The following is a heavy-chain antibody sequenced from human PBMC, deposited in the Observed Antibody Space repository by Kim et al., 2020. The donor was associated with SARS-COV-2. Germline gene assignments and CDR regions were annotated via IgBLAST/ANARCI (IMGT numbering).Heavy chain of an antibody. V-gene: IGHV4-39*01. CDR2: IYYSGST. Sequence: SETLSLTCTVSGGSISSSSYYWGWIRQPPGKGLEWIGSIYYSGSTYYNPSLKSRVTISVDTSKNQFSLKLSSVTAADTAVYYCARSGRDGYKYPRPTGWFDPWGQGTLVTVSS. CDR3: ARSGRDGYKYPRPTGWFDP. D-gene: IGHD5-12*01. J-gene: IGHJ5*02. CDR1: GGSISSSSYY.